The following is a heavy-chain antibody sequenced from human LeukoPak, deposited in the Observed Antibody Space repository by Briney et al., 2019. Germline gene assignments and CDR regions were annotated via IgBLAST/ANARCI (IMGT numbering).Heavy chain of an antibody. D-gene: IGHD1-26*01. CDR2: MNPNSGNT. J-gene: IGHJ4*02. CDR1: GYTFTSYD. Sequence: ASVKVSCKASGYTFTSYDINWVRQATGQGLEWMGWMNPNSGNTGYAQKLQGRVTMTTDTSTSTAYMELRSLRSDDTAVYYCARDVGATYSWGQGTLVTVSS. CDR3: ARDVGATYS. V-gene: IGHV1-8*01.